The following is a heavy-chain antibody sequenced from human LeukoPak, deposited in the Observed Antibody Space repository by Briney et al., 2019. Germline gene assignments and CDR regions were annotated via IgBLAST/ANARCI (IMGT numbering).Heavy chain of an antibody. V-gene: IGHV3-23*01. CDR1: GFTFSSYA. Sequence: PGGSLRLSCAASGFTFSSYAMSWVRQAPGKGLEWVSAISGSGGSTYYADSVKGRFTISRDNSKNTLYLQMDGLSIEDTAVYYCAKDRGNGYNNFDYWGQGTLVTVSS. CDR2: ISGSGGST. D-gene: IGHD5-24*01. J-gene: IGHJ4*02. CDR3: AKDRGNGYNNFDY.